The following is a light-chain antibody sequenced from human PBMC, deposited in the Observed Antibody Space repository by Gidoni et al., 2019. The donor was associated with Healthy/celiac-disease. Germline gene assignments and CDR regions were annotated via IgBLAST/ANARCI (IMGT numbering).Light chain of an antibody. CDR1: QSVSSSY. V-gene: IGKV3-20*01. CDR3: QQYGSSPWT. Sequence: EIVLTQSPGTLSLSPGERATLSCRASQSVSSSYLAWYQQKPGQAPMLLIYCASSRATGIPDRFSGSGSGTDFTLTISRLEPEDFAVYYCQQYGSSPWTFGQGTKVEIK. CDR2: CAS. J-gene: IGKJ1*01.